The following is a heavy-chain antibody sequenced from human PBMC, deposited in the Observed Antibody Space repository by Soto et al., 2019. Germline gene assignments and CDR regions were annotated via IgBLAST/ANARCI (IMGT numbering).Heavy chain of an antibody. CDR3: ARARFYDSSALIY. D-gene: IGHD3-22*01. Sequence: SETLSLTCTVSGGSISSGNYYWSWVRQPPGKGLEWIGYIYYSGNTYYSPSLKGRVTISVDTPKNQFSLKLSSVTAADTAVYYCARARFYDSSALIYWGQGTLVTVSS. J-gene: IGHJ4*02. CDR2: IYYSGNT. CDR1: GGSISSGNYY. V-gene: IGHV4-30-4*01.